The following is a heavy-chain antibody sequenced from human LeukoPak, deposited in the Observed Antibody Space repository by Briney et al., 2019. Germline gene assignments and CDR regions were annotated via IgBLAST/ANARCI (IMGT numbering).Heavy chain of an antibody. CDR2: IYYSGST. CDR1: GGSISSYY. V-gene: IGHV4-59*01. D-gene: IGHD4-11*01. CDR3: SGTIVTNYHDYIDV. J-gene: IGHJ6*03. Sequence: SETLSLTCAVSGGSISSYYWSWIRQPPGKGLEWIGYIYYSGSTNYNPSLKSRVTISVDTSKNQFSLRLSSVTAADTAVYYCSGTIVTNYHDYIDVWGKGA.